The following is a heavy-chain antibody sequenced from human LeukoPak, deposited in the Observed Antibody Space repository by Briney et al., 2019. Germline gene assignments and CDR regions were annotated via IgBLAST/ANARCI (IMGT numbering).Heavy chain of an antibody. Sequence: SVKVSCKASGGTFSSYAISWVRQAPGQGLEWMGRIIPIFGIANYAQKFQGRVTITADKSTSSAYMELSSLRSEDTAVYYCARAYCGGDCLYYYYYGMDVWGQGTTVTVSS. CDR3: ARAYCGGDCLYYYYYGMDV. D-gene: IGHD2-21*02. V-gene: IGHV1-69*04. CDR1: GGTFSSYA. CDR2: IIPIFGIA. J-gene: IGHJ6*02.